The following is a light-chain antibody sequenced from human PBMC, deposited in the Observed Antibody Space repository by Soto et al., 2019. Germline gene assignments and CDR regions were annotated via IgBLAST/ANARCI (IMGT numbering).Light chain of an antibody. CDR2: DVS. V-gene: IGLV2-14*01. Sequence: QSALTQPAPVSGSPGQSITISCTGTSSDVGGYNYVSWYQQHPGKAPKRMIYDVSNRPSGVSNRFSGSKSGNTASLTISGLQAEDEADYYCSSYTSSSTLVVFGGGTKHTVL. J-gene: IGLJ2*01. CDR3: SSYTSSSTLVV. CDR1: SSDVGGYNY.